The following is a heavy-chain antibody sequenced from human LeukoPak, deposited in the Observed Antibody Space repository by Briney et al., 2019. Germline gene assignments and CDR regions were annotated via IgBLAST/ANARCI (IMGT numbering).Heavy chain of an antibody. CDR2: MNGEGTTI. Sequence: MHXVXQAPXXXXMWVSRMNGEGTTIDYADSVKGRFTVSRDYAKNTLFLQMNNLRTEDTALYFCATARNFRFEYWGQGSLVIVSA. J-gene: IGHJ4*02. V-gene: IGHV3-74*01. CDR3: ATARNFRFEY. D-gene: IGHD1-7*01.